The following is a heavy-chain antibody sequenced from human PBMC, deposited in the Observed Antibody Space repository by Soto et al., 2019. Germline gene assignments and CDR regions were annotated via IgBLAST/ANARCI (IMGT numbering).Heavy chain of an antibody. Sequence: SETLSLTCAVSGGSISSSNWWSWVRQPRGKGLEWIGEIYHSGSTNYNPSLKSRVTISVDRSKNQFSLKLSSVTAADTAVYYCSNLAIFPYVFPLGPWGQVTLVTVSS. CDR2: IYHSGST. V-gene: IGHV4-4*02. D-gene: IGHD3-10*02. J-gene: IGHJ5*02. CDR3: SNLAIFPYVFPLGP. CDR1: GGSISSSNW.